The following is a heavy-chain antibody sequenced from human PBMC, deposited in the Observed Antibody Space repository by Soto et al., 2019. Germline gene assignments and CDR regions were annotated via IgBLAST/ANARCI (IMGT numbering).Heavy chain of an antibody. D-gene: IGHD6-19*01. Sequence: SETLSLTCTVSGGSISNYYWNWIRQPPGKGLEWIGYIYYSGSTNYNPSLKSRVTISVDTSKNQFSLKLSSVTAADTAVYYCARIAVADAFDIWGQGTMVTVSS. CDR1: GGSISNYY. CDR3: ARIAVADAFDI. V-gene: IGHV4-59*01. CDR2: IYYSGST. J-gene: IGHJ3*02.